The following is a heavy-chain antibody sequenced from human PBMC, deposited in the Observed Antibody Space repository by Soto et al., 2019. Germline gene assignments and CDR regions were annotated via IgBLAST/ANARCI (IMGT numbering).Heavy chain of an antibody. V-gene: IGHV1-3*01. J-gene: IGHJ5*02. CDR3: ARSPDYGGNYNWFDP. CDR1: GYTFTSYA. Sequence: ASVKVSCKASGYTFTSYAMHWVRQAPGQRLEWMGWINAGNGNTKYSQKFQGRVTITRDTSASTAYMELSSLRSEDTAVYYCARSPDYGGNYNWFDPWGQGTLVTVSS. CDR2: INAGNGNT. D-gene: IGHD4-17*01.